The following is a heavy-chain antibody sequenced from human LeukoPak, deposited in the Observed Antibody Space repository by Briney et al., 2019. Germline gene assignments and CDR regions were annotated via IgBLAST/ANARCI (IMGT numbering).Heavy chain of an antibody. CDR3: ARDLVTTVTTHWFDP. Sequence: GGSLRLSCAASGFTFSSYGMHWVRQAPGKGLEWVAVIWYDGSNKYYADSVKGRFTISRGNSKNTLYLQMNSLRAEDTAVYYCARDLVTTVTTHWFDPWGQGTLVTVSS. V-gene: IGHV3-33*01. CDR2: IWYDGSNK. D-gene: IGHD4-4*01. J-gene: IGHJ5*02. CDR1: GFTFSSYG.